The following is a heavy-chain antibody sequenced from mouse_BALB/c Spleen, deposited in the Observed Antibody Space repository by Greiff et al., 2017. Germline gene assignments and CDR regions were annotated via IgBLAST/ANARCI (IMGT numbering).Heavy chain of an antibody. CDR3: AITTVYYAMDY. CDR2: ISSGGSYT. J-gene: IGHJ4*01. Sequence: EVHLVESGGDLVKPGGSLKLSCAASGFTFSSYGMSWVRQTPDKRLEWVATISSGGSYTYYPDSVKGRFTISRDNAKNTLYLQMSSLKSEDTAMYYCAITTVYYAMDYWGQGTSVTVSS. CDR1: GFTFSSYG. V-gene: IGHV5-6*01. D-gene: IGHD1-1*01.